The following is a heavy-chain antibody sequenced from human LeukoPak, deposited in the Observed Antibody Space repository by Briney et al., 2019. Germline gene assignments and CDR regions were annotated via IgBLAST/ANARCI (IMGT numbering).Heavy chain of an antibody. CDR3: AKSHGWFDDYYYMDV. J-gene: IGHJ6*03. CDR1: GFTFSSYA. Sequence: PGGSLRLSCAASGFTFSSYAMSWVRQAPGKGLEWVSAISGSGGSTYYADSVKGRFTISRDNSKNTLYLQMNSLRAEDTVVYYCAKSHGWFDDYYYMDVWGKGTTVTVSS. CDR2: ISGSGGST. V-gene: IGHV3-23*01. D-gene: IGHD2-15*01.